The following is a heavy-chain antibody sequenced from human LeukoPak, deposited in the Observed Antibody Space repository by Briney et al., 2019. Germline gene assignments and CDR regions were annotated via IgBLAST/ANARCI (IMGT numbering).Heavy chain of an antibody. V-gene: IGHV4-34*01. D-gene: IGHD2-21*01. J-gene: IGHJ3*02. CDR2: INHSGST. Sequence: PSETLSLTCAVYGGSFSGYYWSWIRQPPGKGLEWIGEINHSGSTYYNPSLKSRVTISVDRSKNQFSLKLSSVTAADTAVYYCARGGGDTSDDAFDIWGQGTMVTVSS. CDR1: GGSFSGYY. CDR3: ARGGGDTSDDAFDI.